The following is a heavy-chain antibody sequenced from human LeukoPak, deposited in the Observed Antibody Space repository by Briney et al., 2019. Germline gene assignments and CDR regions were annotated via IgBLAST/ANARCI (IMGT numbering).Heavy chain of an antibody. V-gene: IGHV3-7*01. CDR2: IKRDGSEK. Sequence: GGSLRLSCAASGFTFTDYWMSWVRQAPGKGLEWVANIKRDGSEKYYVDSVKGRFTISRDNAKNSLYLQMNSLRTDDTAVYYCARGRGSWYGVYFDYWGQGTLVTVSS. D-gene: IGHD6-13*01. CDR3: ARGRGSWYGVYFDY. J-gene: IGHJ4*02. CDR1: GFTFTDYW.